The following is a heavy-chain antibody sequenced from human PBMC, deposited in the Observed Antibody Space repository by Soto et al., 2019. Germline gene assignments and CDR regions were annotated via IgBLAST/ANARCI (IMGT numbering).Heavy chain of an antibody. CDR1: GFTFSSYA. V-gene: IGHV3-23*01. D-gene: IGHD3-22*01. CDR3: AKSGGSMDYYDSSGYYSGVYYYYYGMDV. J-gene: IGHJ6*02. CDR2: ISGSGGST. Sequence: AGGSLRLSCAASGFTFSSYAMSWVRQAPGKGLEWVSAISGSGGSTYYADSVKGRFTISRDNSKNTLYLQMNSLRAEDTAVYYCAKSGGSMDYYDSSGYYSGVYYYYYGMDVWGQGTTVTVSS.